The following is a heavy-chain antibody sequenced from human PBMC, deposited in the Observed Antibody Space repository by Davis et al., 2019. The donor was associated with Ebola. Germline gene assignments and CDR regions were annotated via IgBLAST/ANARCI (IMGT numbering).Heavy chain of an antibody. V-gene: IGHV3-73*01. CDR2: IRSKANSYAT. D-gene: IGHD5-24*01. CDR1: GFTFSGSA. CDR3: ALRRDGYNTDY. J-gene: IGHJ4*02. Sequence: PGGSLRLSCAASGFTFSGSAVHWVRQASGKGLEWVGRIRSKANSYATAYAASVKGRFTISRDDSKNTAYLQMNSLKTEDTAVYYCALRRDGYNTDYWGQGTLVTVSS.